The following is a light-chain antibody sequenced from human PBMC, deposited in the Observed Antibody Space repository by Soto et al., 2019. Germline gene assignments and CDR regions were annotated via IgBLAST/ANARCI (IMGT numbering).Light chain of an antibody. CDR1: QSINNN. V-gene: IGKV3-15*01. CDR2: GAS. J-gene: IGKJ4*01. CDR3: QHYNNWPLT. Sequence: EIVVTQSPATLSLSPGQRATLSCRTSQSINNNLVWYQQKPGQAPRLLIYGASTRATGIPARFSGSGSGTEFTLTISSLQSADFAVYACQHYNNWPLTFGGGTKVEIK.